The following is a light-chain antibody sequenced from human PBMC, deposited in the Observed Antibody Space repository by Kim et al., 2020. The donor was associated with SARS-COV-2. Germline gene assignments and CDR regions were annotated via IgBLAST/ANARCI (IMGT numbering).Light chain of an antibody. CDR3: NSRDSSGSV. V-gene: IGLV3-19*01. J-gene: IGLJ1*01. CDR1: SLRSYY. Sequence: SSELTQDPAVSVALGQTVRITCQGDSLRSYYASWYQQKPGQAPVLVMYGKNNRPSGIPDRFSGSSSGNTASLTITGAQAEDEADYYCNSRDSSGSVFGIGTKVTVL. CDR2: GKN.